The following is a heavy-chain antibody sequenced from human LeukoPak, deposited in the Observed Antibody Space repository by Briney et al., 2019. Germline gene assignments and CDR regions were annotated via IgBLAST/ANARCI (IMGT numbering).Heavy chain of an antibody. Sequence: ASVKVSCKTSGYSFSTYAIHWVRQAPGQGLEWMGWISAYNGNTNYAQKLQGRVTMTTDTSTSTAYMELRSLRSDDTAVYYCAREGFSRPGECSSTSCYRIYYYYGMDVWGQGTTVTVSS. J-gene: IGHJ6*02. CDR3: AREGFSRPGECSSTSCYRIYYYYGMDV. CDR2: ISAYNGNT. D-gene: IGHD2-2*02. CDR1: GYSFSTYA. V-gene: IGHV1-18*01.